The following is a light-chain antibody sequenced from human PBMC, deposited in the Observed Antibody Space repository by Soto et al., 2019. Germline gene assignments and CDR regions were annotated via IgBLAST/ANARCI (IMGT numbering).Light chain of an antibody. V-gene: IGKV3-20*01. J-gene: IGKJ4*01. Sequence: EIVLTQSPGTLSLSPGEGATVSCRVSQSINSKSLVWYQRKFGQAPRLLIYNTSSRATGIPDRFSGSGSGTDFALSISRLEPQDFAVYYCQHYGGSFIFGGGTKVDFK. CDR2: NTS. CDR3: QHYGGSFI. CDR1: QSINSKS.